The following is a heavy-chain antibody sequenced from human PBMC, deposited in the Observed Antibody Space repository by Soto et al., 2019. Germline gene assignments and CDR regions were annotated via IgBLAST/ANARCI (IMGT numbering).Heavy chain of an antibody. J-gene: IGHJ4*02. Sequence: QVQLVQSGAEVKKPGASVKVSCKASGYTFTGYYMHWVRQAPGQGLEWMGWINPNSGGTNYAQKVQGWVNMTRDTSISTAYMELSRLRSDDTAVYYCARGLGYCSSTSCYLAYLDYWGQGSLVTVSS. CDR2: INPNSGGT. CDR1: GYTFTGYY. CDR3: ARGLGYCSSTSCYLAYLDY. V-gene: IGHV1-2*04. D-gene: IGHD2-2*01.